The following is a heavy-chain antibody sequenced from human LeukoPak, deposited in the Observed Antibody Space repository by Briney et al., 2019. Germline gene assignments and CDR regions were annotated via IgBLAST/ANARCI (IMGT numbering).Heavy chain of an antibody. CDR2: IYTSGST. CDR1: GGSIISYY. V-gene: IGHV4-4*09. Sequence: SETLSLTCTVSGGSIISYYWSWIRQPPGRGLGWIGYIYTSGSTNYNPPLKSRVTISVDTSKNQFSLKLSSVTAADTAVYYCARMYYYDSSGYPDAFDIWGQGTMVTVSS. CDR3: ARMYYYDSSGYPDAFDI. D-gene: IGHD3-22*01. J-gene: IGHJ3*02.